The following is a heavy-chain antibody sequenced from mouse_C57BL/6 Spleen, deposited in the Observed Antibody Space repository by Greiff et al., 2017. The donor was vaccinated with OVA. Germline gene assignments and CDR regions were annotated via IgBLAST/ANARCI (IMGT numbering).Heavy chain of an antibody. CDR1: GFTFSSYG. J-gene: IGHJ3*01. CDR2: ISSGGSYT. V-gene: IGHV5-6*01. Sequence: EVKLQESGGDLVKPGGSLKLSCAASGFTFSSYGMSWVRQTPDKRLEWVATISSGGSYTYYPDSVKGRFTISRDNAKNTLYLQMSSLKSEDTAMYYCARQEGTGSAWFAYWGQGTLVTVSA. CDR3: ARQEGTGSAWFAY. D-gene: IGHD4-1*01.